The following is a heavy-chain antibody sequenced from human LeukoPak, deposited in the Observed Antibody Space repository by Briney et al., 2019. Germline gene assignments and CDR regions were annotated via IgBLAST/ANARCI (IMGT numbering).Heavy chain of an antibody. CDR1: GFTFSDYY. J-gene: IGHJ6*02. Sequence: GGSLRLACAASGFTFSDYYMSWIRQAPGKGLEWVSYISSSGSTIYYADSVKGRFTISRDNAKNSLYLQMNSLRAEDTAVYYCAREDSSSWPEYYYHGMDVWGQGTTVTVSS. CDR2: ISSSGSTI. V-gene: IGHV3-11*01. CDR3: AREDSSSWPEYYYHGMDV. D-gene: IGHD6-13*01.